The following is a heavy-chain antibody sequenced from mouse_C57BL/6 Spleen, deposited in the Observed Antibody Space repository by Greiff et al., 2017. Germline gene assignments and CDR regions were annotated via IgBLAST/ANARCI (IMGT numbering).Heavy chain of an antibody. V-gene: IGHV1-64*01. CDR3: ARDYYGSSYGDY. Sequence: QVQLQQPGAELVKPGASVKLSCKASGYTFTSYWMHWVKQRPGQGLEWIGMIHPNSGSTNYNEKFKNKATLTVYKSSSTAYMQLSSLTSEDSAVYYCARDYYGSSYGDYWGQGTTLTVSS. J-gene: IGHJ2*01. D-gene: IGHD1-1*01. CDR2: IHPNSGST. CDR1: GYTFTSYW.